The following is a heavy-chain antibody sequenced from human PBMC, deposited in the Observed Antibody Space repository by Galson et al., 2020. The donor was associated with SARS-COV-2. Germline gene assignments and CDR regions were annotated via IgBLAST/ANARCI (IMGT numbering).Heavy chain of an antibody. Sequence: ASVKVYCKASGYTFTGYYMHWVRQAPGQGLEWMGWINPNSGGTNYAQKFQGRVTMTRDTSISTAYMELSRLRSDDTAVYYCASPYDGAFDAFDIWGQGTMVTVSS. CDR3: ASPYDGAFDAFDI. D-gene: IGHD1-26*01. CDR2: INPNSGGT. V-gene: IGHV1-2*02. CDR1: GYTFTGYY. J-gene: IGHJ3*02.